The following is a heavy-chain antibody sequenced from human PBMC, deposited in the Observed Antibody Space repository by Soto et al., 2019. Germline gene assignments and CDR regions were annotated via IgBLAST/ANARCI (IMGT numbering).Heavy chain of an antibody. D-gene: IGHD3-10*01. J-gene: IGHJ6*02. V-gene: IGHV3-53*01. CDR1: GLTVGDNY. CDR3: VRPLSSGRNYGKDV. CDR2: NYYNGTT. Sequence: PGGSLRLSCAASGLTVGDNYMSWVRQAPGMGLEWASANYYNGTTYYADSVKGRFTISRDTSKNTLSLQMDSLRVEDTAVYYCVRPLSSGRNYGKDVWGQGTTVTVSS.